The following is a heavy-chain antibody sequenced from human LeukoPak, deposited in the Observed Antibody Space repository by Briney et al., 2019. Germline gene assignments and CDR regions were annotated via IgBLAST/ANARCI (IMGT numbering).Heavy chain of an antibody. CDR3: ARDSYRTRNYNWFDP. CDR1: GYTFTGYY. CDR2: INPNSGGT. V-gene: IGHV1-2*02. D-gene: IGHD1-7*01. Sequence: ASVKVSCKASGYTFTGYYMHWVRQAPGQGLEWMGWINPNSGGTNYAQKFQGRVTMTRDTSISTAYMELSRLRSDDTAVYYCARDSYRTRNYNWFDPWGQGTLVTVSS. J-gene: IGHJ5*02.